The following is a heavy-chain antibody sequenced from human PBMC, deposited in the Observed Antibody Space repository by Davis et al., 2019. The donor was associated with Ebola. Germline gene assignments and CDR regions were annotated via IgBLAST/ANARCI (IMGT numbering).Heavy chain of an antibody. Sequence: SCAASGFTFSSYSMNWVRQAPGKGLEWVSSISSSSSYIYYADSVKGRFTISRDNAKNSLYLQMNSLRAEDTAVYYCARGRGGKSLYGMDVWGQGTTVTVSS. J-gene: IGHJ6*02. D-gene: IGHD2-15*01. CDR2: ISSSSSYI. CDR1: GFTFSSYS. CDR3: ARGRGGKSLYGMDV. V-gene: IGHV3-21*01.